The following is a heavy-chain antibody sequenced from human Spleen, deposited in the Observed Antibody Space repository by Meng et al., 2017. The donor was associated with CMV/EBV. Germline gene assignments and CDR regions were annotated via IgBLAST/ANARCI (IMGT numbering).Heavy chain of an antibody. D-gene: IGHD2-2*01. J-gene: IGHJ4*02. CDR1: GFSFSSYG. CDR2: IWYDGSNK. Sequence: GGSLRLSCAASGFSFSSYGMHWVRQAPGKGLEWVAVIWYDGSNKYYADSVKGRLTISRDNSKNTLYLQMNSLRAEDTAVYYCAKDYCSSTSCYFDGWGQGTLVTVSS. V-gene: IGHV3-33*06. CDR3: AKDYCSSTSCYFDG.